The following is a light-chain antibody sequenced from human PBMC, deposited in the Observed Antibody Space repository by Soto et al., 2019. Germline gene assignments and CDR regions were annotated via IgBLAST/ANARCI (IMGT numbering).Light chain of an antibody. CDR3: QQYNIWPPIT. CDR2: DAS. Sequence: EIALTQSPATLSLSPGERATLSCRASQSVSRYLAWYQQKPGQAPRLLIYDASNRATGIPARFSGSGSGTEFTLTITSLQSEDIALYYCQQYNIWPPITFGQGTRLEI. J-gene: IGKJ5*01. V-gene: IGKV3-11*01. CDR1: QSVSRY.